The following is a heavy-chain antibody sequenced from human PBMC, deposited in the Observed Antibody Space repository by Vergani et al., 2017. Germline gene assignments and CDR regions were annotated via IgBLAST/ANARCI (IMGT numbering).Heavy chain of an antibody. Sequence: QVTLKESGPVLVKPTETLTLTCTVSGFSLSNARMGVSWIRQPPGKALEWLAHIFSNDEKSYSTSLKSRLTISKDTSKNQVVLTMTNMDPVDTATYYCARIRVEYGDYWYFDLWGRGTLVTVSS. D-gene: IGHD4-17*01. CDR2: IFSNDEK. V-gene: IGHV2-26*01. J-gene: IGHJ2*01. CDR1: GFSLSNARMG. CDR3: ARIRVEYGDYWYFDL.